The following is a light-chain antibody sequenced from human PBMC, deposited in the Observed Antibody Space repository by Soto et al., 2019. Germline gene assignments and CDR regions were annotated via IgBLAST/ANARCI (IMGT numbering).Light chain of an antibody. CDR1: QRLLYGAGYMY. V-gene: IGKV2-28*01. J-gene: IGKJ2*01. Sequence: DIVMNQSPLSLPVTPGEPASISCRSSQRLLYGAGYMYVDWYLQKPVQPPQLLIFLGSNRAPGVPDRFSGSVSGTDFTLKISRVETEDLGVYYCMQTLQTPYTFGQGTKLEIK. CDR2: LGS. CDR3: MQTLQTPYT.